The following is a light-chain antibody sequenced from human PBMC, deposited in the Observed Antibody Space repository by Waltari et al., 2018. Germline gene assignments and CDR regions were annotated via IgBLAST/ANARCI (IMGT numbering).Light chain of an antibody. CDR3: QHYVRLPAT. V-gene: IGKV3-20*01. CDR1: QSVRRS. CDR2: GAS. Sequence: IVLTQSPGTLSLSPGERATLSCRASQSVRRSLAWSQQKPGQAPKLLIYGASTRATGIPDRFTGSGSGTDFSLTISSLEPEDFAIYFCQHYVRLPATFGQGTKVEIK. J-gene: IGKJ1*01.